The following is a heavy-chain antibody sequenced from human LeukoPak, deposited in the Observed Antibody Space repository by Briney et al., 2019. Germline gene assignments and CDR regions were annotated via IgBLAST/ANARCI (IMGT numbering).Heavy chain of an antibody. CDR2: IIPILGTA. D-gene: IGHD6-13*01. CDR3: ARGLVYSSSWLSFYYYYYMDV. J-gene: IGHJ6*03. Sequence: SVKVSCKASGGTFSSYAISWVRQAPGQGLEWMGGIIPILGTANYAQKFQGRVTITTDESTSTAYMELSSLRSEDTAVYYCARGLVYSSSWLSFYYYYYMDVRGKGTTVTVSS. V-gene: IGHV1-69*05. CDR1: GGTFSSYA.